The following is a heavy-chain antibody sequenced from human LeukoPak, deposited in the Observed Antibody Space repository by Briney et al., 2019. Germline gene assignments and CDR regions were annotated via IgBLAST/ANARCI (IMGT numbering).Heavy chain of an antibody. Sequence: GGSLSLSCAASGFTFSSYAMHWVRQAPGKGLGWVAVISYGGSNKYYADSVKGRFTISRDNSKNTLYLQMNSLRAEDTAVYYCARGPDIVVVPAAMTPDDAFDIWGQGTMVTVSS. CDR1: GFTFSSYA. CDR3: ARGPDIVVVPAAMTPDDAFDI. D-gene: IGHD2-2*01. CDR2: ISYGGSNK. J-gene: IGHJ3*02. V-gene: IGHV3-30*01.